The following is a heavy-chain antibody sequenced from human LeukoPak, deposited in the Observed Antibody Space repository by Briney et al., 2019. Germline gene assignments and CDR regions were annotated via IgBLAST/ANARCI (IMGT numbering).Heavy chain of an antibody. CDR3: ARARGNNYGFFDY. V-gene: IGHV3-9*01. Sequence: GGSLRLSCAASGFTFDDYAMHWVRQAPGKGLEWVSGISWNSGSIGYADSVEGRFTISRDNAKNSLYLQMNSLRAEDTAVYYCARARGNNYGFFDYWGQGILVTVSS. J-gene: IGHJ4*02. D-gene: IGHD3/OR15-3a*01. CDR2: ISWNSGSI. CDR1: GFTFDDYA.